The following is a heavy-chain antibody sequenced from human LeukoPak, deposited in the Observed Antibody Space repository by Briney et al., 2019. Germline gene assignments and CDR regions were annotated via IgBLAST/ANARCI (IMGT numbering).Heavy chain of an antibody. CDR3: AREIVLADFWSGYYTTSYYMDV. CDR2: IYYSGST. CDR1: GGSISSYY. J-gene: IGHJ6*03. V-gene: IGHV4-59*01. D-gene: IGHD3-3*01. Sequence: SETLSLTCTVSGGSISSYYWSWIRQPPGKGLEWIGYIYYSGSTNYNPSLKSRVTISVDTSKNQFSLKLSSVTAADTAAYYCAREIVLADFWSGYYTTSYYMDVWGKGTTVTVSS.